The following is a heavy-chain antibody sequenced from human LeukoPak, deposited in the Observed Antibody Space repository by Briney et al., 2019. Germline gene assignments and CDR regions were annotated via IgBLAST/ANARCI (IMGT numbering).Heavy chain of an antibody. CDR1: GFTFSSYG. CDR3: AVYGDRAPPLPPHFDY. CDR2: IWYDGSNK. Sequence: PGGSLRLSCAASGFTFSSYGMHWVRQAPGKGLEWVAVIWYDGSNKYYADSVKGRFTISRDNSKNTLYLQMNSLRSEDTAVYYCAVYGDRAPPLPPHFDYWGQGTLVTVSS. D-gene: IGHD4-17*01. J-gene: IGHJ4*02. V-gene: IGHV3-33*01.